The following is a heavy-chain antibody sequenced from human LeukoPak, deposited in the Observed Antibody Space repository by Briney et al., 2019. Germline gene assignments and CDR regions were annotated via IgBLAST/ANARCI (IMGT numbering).Heavy chain of an antibody. V-gene: IGHV4-59*08. CDR3: ARHRGITMVRGVTGPNWFDP. J-gene: IGHJ5*02. CDR2: IYYSGST. CDR1: GGSISSYY. D-gene: IGHD3-10*01. Sequence: SETLSLTCTVSGGSISSYYWSWIRQPPGKGLEWIGYIYYSGSTNYNPSLKSRVTISVDTSKNQFSLKLSSVTAADTAVYYCARHRGITMVRGVTGPNWFDPWGQGTLVTVSS.